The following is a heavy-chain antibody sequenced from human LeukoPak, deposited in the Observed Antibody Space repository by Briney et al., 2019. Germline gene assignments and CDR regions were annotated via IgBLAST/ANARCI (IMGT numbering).Heavy chain of an antibody. Sequence: PSGTLSLTCTVSGASISSYYWSWIRQPPGKGLERIGYIYYSGSTNYNPSLKSRISFSVDMSKNQFSLKLTSVTAADAAVYYCARGGYTYGFDAFDFWGQGTMVTVSS. CDR1: GASISSYY. D-gene: IGHD5-18*01. CDR3: ARGGYTYGFDAFDF. V-gene: IGHV4-59*01. CDR2: IYYSGST. J-gene: IGHJ3*01.